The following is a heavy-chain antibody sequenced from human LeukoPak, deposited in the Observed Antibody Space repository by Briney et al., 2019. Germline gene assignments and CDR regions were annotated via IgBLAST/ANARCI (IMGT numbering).Heavy chain of an antibody. V-gene: IGHV4-34*01. J-gene: IGHJ4*02. CDR3: ASRVRFVAGTPSDY. CDR2: INHSGST. D-gene: IGHD6-19*01. Sequence: PSETLSLTCAVYGGSFSGYYWSWIRQPPGKGLEWIGEINHSGSTNYNPSLKSRVTISVDTSKNQFSLKLSSVTAADTAVYYCASRVRFVAGTPSDYWGQGTLVTVSS. CDR1: GGSFSGYY.